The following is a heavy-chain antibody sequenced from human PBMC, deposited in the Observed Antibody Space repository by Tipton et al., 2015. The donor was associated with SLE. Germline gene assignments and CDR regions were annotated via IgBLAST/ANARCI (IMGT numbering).Heavy chain of an antibody. CDR3: AKDYNHDNADYN. V-gene: IGHV4-4*02. CDR2: IHHSGST. Sequence: TLSLTCAVSGGSIRSSNWWSWVRQPPGKGLEWIGEIHHSGSTNSNPSLKSRVTISVDKSKNQFSLKLSSVTVADMAVYYCAKDYNHDNADYNWGQGTLVIVSS. J-gene: IGHJ4*02. CDR1: GGSIRSSNW. D-gene: IGHD4-17*01.